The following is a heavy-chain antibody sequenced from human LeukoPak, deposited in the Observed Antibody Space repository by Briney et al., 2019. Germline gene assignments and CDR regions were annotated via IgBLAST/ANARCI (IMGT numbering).Heavy chain of an antibody. CDR2: IKQDGSEK. J-gene: IGHJ4*02. V-gene: IGHV3-7*03. D-gene: IGHD1-26*01. Sequence: GGSLRLSCAASGFTFSSYWMSWVRQAPGKGLEWVANIKQDGSEKYYVDSVKGRFTISRDNAKNSLYLQMNSLRAEDTAFYYCAREIVGATRWYYFDYWGQGTLVTVSS. CDR1: GFTFSSYW. CDR3: AREIVGATRWYYFDY.